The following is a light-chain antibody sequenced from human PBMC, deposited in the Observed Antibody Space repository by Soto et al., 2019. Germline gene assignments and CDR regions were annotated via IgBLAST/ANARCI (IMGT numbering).Light chain of an antibody. CDR2: SLN. Sequence: QSVLTQPPSASGTPGQRVTISCSGSSSNIGSNTVNWYQQLPGTAPKLLIYSLNQRPSGVPDRFSGSKSGTSASLAISGLQSEDEANYYCAAWDDSLSGVVFGGGTKLTVL. J-gene: IGLJ3*02. V-gene: IGLV1-44*01. CDR3: AAWDDSLSGVV. CDR1: SSNIGSNT.